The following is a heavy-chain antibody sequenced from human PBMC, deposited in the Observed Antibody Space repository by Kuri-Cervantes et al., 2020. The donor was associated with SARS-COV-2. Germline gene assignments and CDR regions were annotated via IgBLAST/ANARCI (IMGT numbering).Heavy chain of an antibody. CDR1: GFNFSTTD. CDR2: ISDDGKKK. D-gene: IGHD2-8*01. J-gene: IGHJ4*02. Sequence: GGSLRLSCTASGFNFSTTDMHWVRRTPGKGLEWVAVISDDGKKKKCVASGKGRFTISRDNSQNTLYLQVKSLKSEDTAMYYCAKDRFGVHDFWGQGTLVTVSS. V-gene: IGHV3-30*18. CDR3: AKDRFGVHDF.